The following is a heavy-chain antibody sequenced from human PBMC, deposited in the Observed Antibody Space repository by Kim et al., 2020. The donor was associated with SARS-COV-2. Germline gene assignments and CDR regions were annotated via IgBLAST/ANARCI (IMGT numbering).Heavy chain of an antibody. Sequence: GGSLRLSCVASGFTFSNYWMTWVRQAPGKGLEWVANIKEDGSDKFYVDSVKGRFSISRHNANNSLYLQMNCLRVEDTAVYYCARGGPGGDFDIWGQGTMVTVSS. CDR1: GFTFSNYW. D-gene: IGHD2-21*01. J-gene: IGHJ3*02. V-gene: IGHV3-7*03. CDR2: IKEDGSDK. CDR3: ARGGPGGDFDI.